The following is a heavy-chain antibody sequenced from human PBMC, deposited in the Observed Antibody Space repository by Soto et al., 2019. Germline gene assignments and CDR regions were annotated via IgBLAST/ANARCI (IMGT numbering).Heavy chain of an antibody. V-gene: IGHV1-3*01. CDR1: GYTFTSYV. CDR2: INAGNGNT. J-gene: IGHJ6*02. Sequence: ASVKVSCKASGYTFTSYVMHWVRQAPGQRLEWMGWINAGNGNTKYSQKFQGRVTITRDTSASTAYMELSSLRSEDTAVYYCASRYSSYYYYYYGMDVWGQGTTVTVSS. D-gene: IGHD6-13*01. CDR3: ASRYSSYYYYYYGMDV.